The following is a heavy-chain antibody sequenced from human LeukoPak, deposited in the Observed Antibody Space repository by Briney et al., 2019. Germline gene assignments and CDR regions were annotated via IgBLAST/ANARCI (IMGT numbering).Heavy chain of an antibody. CDR2: IKSNVDGETT. V-gene: IGHV3-15*01. CDR1: RFTFSNAW. Sequence: PGGSLRLSCAASRFTFSNAWMNWVRQAPGKGREWVGRIKSNVDGETTDYAALEKGIFTISRDDSNNMVYLQMNSLKIEDTAVYYCAIDEPIYAPYDFDYWGQGTLVTVSS. J-gene: IGHJ4*02. CDR3: AIDEPIYAPYDFDY. D-gene: IGHD5/OR15-5a*01.